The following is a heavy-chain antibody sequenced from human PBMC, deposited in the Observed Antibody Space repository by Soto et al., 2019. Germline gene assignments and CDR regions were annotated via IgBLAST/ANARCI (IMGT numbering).Heavy chain of an antibody. J-gene: IGHJ5*02. CDR1: GDSISNGGYY. V-gene: IGHV4-31*03. CDR2: IYYTGNT. D-gene: IGHD3-3*01. Sequence: SETLSLTCTVSGDSISNGGYYWSWIRQHPGKGLEWIGNIYYTGNTYYNPSLKSRVSISLDTSENHFSLRLSSVTAADTAIYYCARATLEMIFWSGPPGGWFDPWGRGTLVTAPQ. CDR3: ARATLEMIFWSGPPGGWFDP.